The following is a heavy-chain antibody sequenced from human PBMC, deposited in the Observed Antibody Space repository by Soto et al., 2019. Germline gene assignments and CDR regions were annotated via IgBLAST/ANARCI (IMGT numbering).Heavy chain of an antibody. CDR1: GFTFSDYY. J-gene: IGHJ5*02. Sequence: QVQLVESGGGLVKPGGSLRLSCAASGFTFSDYYMSWIRQAPGKGLEWVSYISSSGSTIYYADSVKGRFSISRDNAKNSLYLQMNSLRAEDTAVYYCVFDKGGGYDYSPWFDPWGQGTLVTVSS. D-gene: IGHD5-12*01. CDR3: VFDKGGGYDYSPWFDP. CDR2: ISSSGSTI. V-gene: IGHV3-11*01.